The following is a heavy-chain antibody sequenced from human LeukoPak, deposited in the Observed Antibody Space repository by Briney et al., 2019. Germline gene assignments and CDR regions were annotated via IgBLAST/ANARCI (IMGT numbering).Heavy chain of an antibody. J-gene: IGHJ4*02. D-gene: IGHD4-23*01. CDR2: IKQDGSEK. V-gene: IGHV3-7*01. CDR3: ARDDKLNSEVFDY. CDR1: GFTFSNYW. Sequence: QPGGSLRLSCRASGFTFSNYWMTWVRQAPGKGLEWVANIKQDGSEKYYVDSVKGRFTISRDNAKNSLYLQMNSLRAEDTAVYYCARDDKLNSEVFDYWGQGTLVTVSS.